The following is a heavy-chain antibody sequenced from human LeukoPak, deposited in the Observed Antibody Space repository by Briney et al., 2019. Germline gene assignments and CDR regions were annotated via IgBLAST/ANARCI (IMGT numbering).Heavy chain of an antibody. CDR1: GFTFSTFW. Sequence: GGSLRLSCAASGFTFSTFWMHWVRQTPGKGLVWVSRISNDGSTTHYADSVKGRFTISRDNAKNTLYLQMNSLRAEDTAVYYCARRSAAKDAFDIWGQGTMVTVSS. J-gene: IGHJ3*02. V-gene: IGHV3-74*01. D-gene: IGHD6-25*01. CDR2: ISNDGSTT. CDR3: ARRSAAKDAFDI.